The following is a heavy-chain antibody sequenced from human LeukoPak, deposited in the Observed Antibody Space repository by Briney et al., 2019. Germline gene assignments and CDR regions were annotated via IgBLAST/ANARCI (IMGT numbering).Heavy chain of an antibody. CDR1: GFTFSSYD. CDR2: IGTAGDT. Sequence: GGSLRLSCAASGFTFSSYDMHWVRQATGKGLEWVSAIGTAGDTYYPGSVKGRFTISRDNSKNTLYLQMNGLRPEDTAVFYCARDAQDSFSYNLDYWGRGSLVVVSS. CDR3: ARDAQDSFSYNLDY. D-gene: IGHD5/OR15-5a*01. J-gene: IGHJ4*02. V-gene: IGHV3-13*01.